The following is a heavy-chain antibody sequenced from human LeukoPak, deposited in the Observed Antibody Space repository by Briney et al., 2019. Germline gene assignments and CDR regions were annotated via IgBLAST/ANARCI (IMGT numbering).Heavy chain of an antibody. CDR3: ARNLVYGSASTD. V-gene: IGHV3-48*01. Sequence: HAGRSLRLSCSASGLTLRSDSMKWVRQAPGEGLGWVSYISSIRSTIYYARSVKGRFSLSRENAKNSLYLRMKSLRAEETAGFDCARNLVYGSASTDWGEGTLVTVSS. CDR1: GLTLRSDS. CDR2: ISSIRSTI. D-gene: IGHD3-10*01. J-gene: IGHJ4*02.